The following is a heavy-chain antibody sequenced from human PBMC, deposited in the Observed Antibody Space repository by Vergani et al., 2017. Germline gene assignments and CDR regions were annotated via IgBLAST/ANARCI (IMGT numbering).Heavy chain of an antibody. CDR3: ARDNYDILTGYYISYYYYGMDL. V-gene: IGHV3-48*01. CDR1: GFTFSSYS. D-gene: IGHD3-9*01. CDR2: ISSSSSTI. Sequence: EVQLVESGGDFVQPGGSLRLSCAASGFTFSSYSMNWVRQAPGKGLEWVSYISSSSSTIYYADSVKGRFTISRDNAKNSLYLQMNSLRAEDTAVYYCARDNYDILTGYYISYYYYGMDLWGQGTTVTVSS. J-gene: IGHJ6*02.